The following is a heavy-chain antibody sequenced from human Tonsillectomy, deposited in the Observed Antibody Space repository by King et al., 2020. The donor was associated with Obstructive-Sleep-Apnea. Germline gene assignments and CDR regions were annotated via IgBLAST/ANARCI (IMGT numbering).Heavy chain of an antibody. D-gene: IGHD5-18*01. CDR2: ISSSSSTI. Sequence: VQLVESGGGLVQPGGSLRLSCAASGFTFSSYSMTWVGQAPGKGLEWVSYISSSSSTIYYADTVKGRFTISRDKAKNSLYLQMNSLRAEDTAVYYCAGGAGDSYGRHFDYWGQGTLVTVSS. V-gene: IGHV3-48*01. CDR1: GFTFSSYS. J-gene: IGHJ4*02. CDR3: AGGAGDSYGRHFDY.